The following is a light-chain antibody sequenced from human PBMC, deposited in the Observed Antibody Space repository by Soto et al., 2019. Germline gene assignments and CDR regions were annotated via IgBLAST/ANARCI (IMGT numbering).Light chain of an antibody. V-gene: IGKV1-33*01. CDR3: QQHDTLPLT. Sequence: DIPMTQSPSSLSASVGDRVTISCQASQDINNYLNWYQQKPGKAPKLLIYDASDLETGVPSRFSASGSGTDFSFTISNLQPEDAATYYCQQHDTLPLTFGGGTRLEIK. CDR1: QDINNY. CDR2: DAS. J-gene: IGKJ4*01.